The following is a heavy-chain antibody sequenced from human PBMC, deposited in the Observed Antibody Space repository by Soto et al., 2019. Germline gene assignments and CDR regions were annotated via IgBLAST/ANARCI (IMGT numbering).Heavy chain of an antibody. CDR1: GGSVSSGSYY. D-gene: IGHD3-22*01. J-gene: IGHJ4*02. Sequence: SETLSLTCTVSGGSVSSGSYYWSWIRQPPGKGLEWIGYIYFSGSTNYNPSLKSRVTMSVELSKNQFSLRLSSVTTADTAVYYCARVGLGYYYDSSGYYYFDDWGQGTRVTVSS. V-gene: IGHV4-61*01. CDR2: IYFSGST. CDR3: ARVGLGYYYDSSGYYYFDD.